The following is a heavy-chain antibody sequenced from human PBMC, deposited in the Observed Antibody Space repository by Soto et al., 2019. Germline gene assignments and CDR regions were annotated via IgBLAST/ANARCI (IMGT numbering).Heavy chain of an antibody. Sequence: SETLSLTCTVSGGSISSSSYYWGWIRQPPGKGLEWIGSIYYSGSTYYNPSLKSRVTISVDTSKNQFSLKLSSVTAADTAVYYCATSMVRGVIWDWGQGTLVTVS. CDR2: IYYSGST. CDR3: ATSMVRGVIWD. V-gene: IGHV4-39*01. J-gene: IGHJ4*02. CDR1: GGSISSSSYY. D-gene: IGHD3-10*01.